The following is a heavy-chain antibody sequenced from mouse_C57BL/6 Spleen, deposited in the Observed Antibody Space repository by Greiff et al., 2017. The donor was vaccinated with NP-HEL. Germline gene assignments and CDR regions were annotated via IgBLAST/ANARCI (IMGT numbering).Heavy chain of an antibody. CDR2: IYPGDGDT. CDR3: ARRTNWDVDWYFDV. J-gene: IGHJ1*03. D-gene: IGHD4-1*01. CDR1: GYAFSSSW. Sequence: QVQLQQSGPELVKPGASVKISCKASGYAFSSSWMNWVKQRPGKGLEWIGRIYPGDGDTNYNGKFKGKATLTADKSSSTAYMQLSRLTSEDSAVYFWARRTNWDVDWYFDVWGTGTTVTVSS. V-gene: IGHV1-82*01.